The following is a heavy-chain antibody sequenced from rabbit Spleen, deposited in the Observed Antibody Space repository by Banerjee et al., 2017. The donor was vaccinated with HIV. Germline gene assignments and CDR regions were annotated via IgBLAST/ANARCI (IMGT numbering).Heavy chain of an antibody. CDR3: ARDTGSSFSSYGVAGYAYVSGLNF. D-gene: IGHD6-1*01. CDR2: INAITGKA. V-gene: IGHV1S45*01. CDR1: GFSFSNKAV. J-gene: IGHJ4*01. Sequence: QQQLVESGGGLVKPGASLTLTCKASGFSFSNKAVMCWVRQAPGKGLEWIACINAITGKAVYANWAKGRSTFSKTSSTTVTLQMTTLTAADTATYFCARDTGSSFSSYGVAGYAYVSGLNFWGPGTLVTVS.